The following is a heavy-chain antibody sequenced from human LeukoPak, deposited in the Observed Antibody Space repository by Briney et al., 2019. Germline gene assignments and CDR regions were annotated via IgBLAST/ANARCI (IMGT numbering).Heavy chain of an antibody. V-gene: IGHV3-7*01. J-gene: IGHJ4*02. CDR3: ALNWEVDY. CDR2: IKQDGSNK. CDR1: GFTFSSYW. Sequence: GGSLRLSCAASGFTFSSYWMSWVRQAPGKGLEWVANIKQDGSNKYYADPVKGRFTISRDNSKNTLYLQMNSLRAEDTAVYYCALNWEVDYWGQGTLVTVSS. D-gene: IGHD7-27*01.